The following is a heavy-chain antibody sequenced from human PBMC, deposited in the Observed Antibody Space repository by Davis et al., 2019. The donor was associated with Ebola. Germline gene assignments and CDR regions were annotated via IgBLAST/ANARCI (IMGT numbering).Heavy chain of an antibody. CDR2: VTSSGGST. J-gene: IGHJ4*02. D-gene: IGHD1-1*01. CDR1: GFTFGSYA. CDR3: SKGGRSGCWNERGYFFES. V-gene: IGHV3-23*01. Sequence: PGGSLRLSCAASGFTFGSYAMTWARQVPGKGLEWVSAVTSSGGSTYYAKSVKGRFTISRDNADNSIFLRMNSLRAEDTALYYCSKGGRSGCWNERGYFFESWGQGTLVAVSS.